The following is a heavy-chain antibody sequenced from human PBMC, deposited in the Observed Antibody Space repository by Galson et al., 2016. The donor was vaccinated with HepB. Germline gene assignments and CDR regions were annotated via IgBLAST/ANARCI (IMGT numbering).Heavy chain of an antibody. CDR2: IYYSGST. D-gene: IGHD3-10*01. CDR1: GRSISSYH. J-gene: IGHJ6*02. Sequence: EPLSLTCIVSGRSISSYHWTWIRQSPEKGLEWIGYIYYSGSTNYNPSLKSRVTISGDTSKNHFSLHLSSVTAADTAVYYCARYGGGSVYYYGMDVWGQGTTVTVSS. V-gene: IGHV4-59*13. CDR3: ARYGGGSVYYYGMDV.